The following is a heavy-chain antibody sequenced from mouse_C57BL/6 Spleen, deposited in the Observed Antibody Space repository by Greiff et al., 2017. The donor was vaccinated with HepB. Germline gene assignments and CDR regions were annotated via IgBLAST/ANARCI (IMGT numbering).Heavy chain of an antibody. CDR3: ARRGRITTVVAHYFDY. D-gene: IGHD1-1*01. CDR2: ISGGGGNT. V-gene: IGHV5-9*01. CDR1: GFTFSSYT. Sequence: EVQGVESGGGLVKPGGSLKLSCAASGFTFSSYTMSWVRQTPEKRLEWVATISGGGGNTYYPDSVKGRFTISRDNAKNTLYLQMSSLRSEDTALYYCARRGRITTVVAHYFDYWGQGTTLTVSS. J-gene: IGHJ2*01.